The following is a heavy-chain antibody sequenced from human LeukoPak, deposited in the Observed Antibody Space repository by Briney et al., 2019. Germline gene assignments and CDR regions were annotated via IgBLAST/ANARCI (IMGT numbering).Heavy chain of an antibody. J-gene: IGHJ6*02. Sequence: GGSLRLSCAASGFTFSSFAMHWVRQAPGKGLEWVAVISYDGSNKYNADSVKGRFTISRDNSKNTLYLQMNSLRAEDTAVYYCRRVYYYIPSNGMDVWGQGTTVTVSS. CDR1: GFTFSSFA. V-gene: IGHV3-30*04. CDR3: RRVYYYIPSNGMDV. D-gene: IGHD3-10*02. CDR2: ISYDGSNK.